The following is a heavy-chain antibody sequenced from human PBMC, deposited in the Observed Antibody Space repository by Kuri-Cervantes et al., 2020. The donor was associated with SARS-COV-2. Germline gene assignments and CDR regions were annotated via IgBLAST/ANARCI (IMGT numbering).Heavy chain of an antibody. J-gene: IGHJ4*02. V-gene: IGHV4-34*09. Sequence: SQTLSLTCAFYGESFSGYYWNWIRQSPGKGLEWIGEVNHRGSTNYNPSLKSRVTISVDTSKNQFSLKLSSVTAADTAVYYCARDGGLHEGYSYGYIDYWGQGTLVTVSS. CDR3: ARDGGLHEGYSYGYIDY. D-gene: IGHD5-18*01. CDR1: GESFSGYY. CDR2: VNHRGST.